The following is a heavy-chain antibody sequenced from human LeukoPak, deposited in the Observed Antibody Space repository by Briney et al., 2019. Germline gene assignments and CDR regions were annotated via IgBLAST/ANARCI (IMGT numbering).Heavy chain of an antibody. Sequence: GASVKISRKASGYTFSNYGITWVRQAPGQGLEWMGWRSAYNGDTKYAQTVQGRVTMTTDTSTSTAYMELRSLRSDDTAVYYCARDHASSCQLLDYWGQGTLVTVSS. J-gene: IGHJ4*02. CDR1: GYTFSNYG. D-gene: IGHD6-13*01. CDR3: ARDHASSCQLLDY. V-gene: IGHV1-18*01. CDR2: RSAYNGDT.